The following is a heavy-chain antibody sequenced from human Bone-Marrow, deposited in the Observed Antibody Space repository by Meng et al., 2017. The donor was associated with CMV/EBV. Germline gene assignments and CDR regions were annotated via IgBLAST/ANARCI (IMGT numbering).Heavy chain of an antibody. CDR3: AKTLGYCSSTSCYIWDYYYYYGMDF. J-gene: IGHJ6*02. V-gene: IGHV3-23*01. Sequence: GESLKISCAASGFTFSSYAMSWVRQAPGKGLEWVSAISGSGGSTYYADSVKGRFTISRDNSKNTLYLQMNSLRAEDTAVYYCAKTLGYCSSTSCYIWDYYYYYGMDFWGQGTTVTVSS. D-gene: IGHD2-2*02. CDR1: GFTFSSYA. CDR2: ISGSGGST.